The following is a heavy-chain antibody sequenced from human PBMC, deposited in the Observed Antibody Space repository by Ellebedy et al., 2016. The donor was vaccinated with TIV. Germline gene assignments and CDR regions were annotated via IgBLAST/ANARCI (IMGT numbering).Heavy chain of an antibody. V-gene: IGHV3-74*01. CDR1: GFTFSNYW. Sequence: PGGSLRLSCVASGFTFSNYWLDWVRQVPGKGLVWVSRINTAGSIKGYADFVKGRFTISRDNAKNTLYLQMNSLRADDTATYFCARLGIPADSVYGVDVWGQGTPVTVSS. J-gene: IGHJ6*02. CDR3: ARLGIPADSVYGVDV. D-gene: IGHD2-2*01. CDR2: INTAGSIK.